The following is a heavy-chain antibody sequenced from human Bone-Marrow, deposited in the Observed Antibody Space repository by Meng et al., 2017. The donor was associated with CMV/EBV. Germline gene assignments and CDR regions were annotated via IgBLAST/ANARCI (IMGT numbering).Heavy chain of an antibody. CDR2: IKQDGSEK. V-gene: IGHV3-7*01. CDR3: ARDKGLGAFDI. J-gene: IGHJ3*02. Sequence: GESLKISCAASGFTFSSYWMSWVRQAPGKGLEWVANIKQDGSEKYYVDSVKGRFTISRDNAKNSLYLQMNSLRAEDTAVYYCARDKGLGAFDIWGQGKMVTV. CDR1: GFTFSSYW.